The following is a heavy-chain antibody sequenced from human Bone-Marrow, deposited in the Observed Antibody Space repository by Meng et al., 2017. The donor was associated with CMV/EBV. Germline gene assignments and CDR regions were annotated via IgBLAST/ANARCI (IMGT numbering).Heavy chain of an antibody. Sequence: ASVKVSRKASGYTFTGYYMHWVRQAPGQGLEWMGWINPNSGGTNYAQKFQGRVIMTRDTSISTAYMELSRLRSDDTAVYYCARDCGRDEWELRGWFDPWGQGTLVTVSS. V-gene: IGHV1-2*02. CDR1: GYTFTGYY. CDR2: INPNSGGT. CDR3: ARDCGRDEWELRGWFDP. D-gene: IGHD1-26*01. J-gene: IGHJ5*02.